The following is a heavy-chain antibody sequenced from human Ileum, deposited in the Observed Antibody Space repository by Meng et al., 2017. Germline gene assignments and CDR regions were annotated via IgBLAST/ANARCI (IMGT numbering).Heavy chain of an antibody. CDR1: GCTFSRYA. CDR2: SSGSASET. D-gene: IGHD3-3*01. V-gene: IGHV3-23*01. Sequence: GGSLRLSCGAFGCTFSRYAMTWVRQAPGKGLEWVSTSSGSASETHNADSVQVRFRVSRDNSENMLYLQMNNLRVEDTAVYYCIKANDFWSGGFDYWGQGILVTVSS. J-gene: IGHJ4*02. CDR3: IKANDFWSGGFDY.